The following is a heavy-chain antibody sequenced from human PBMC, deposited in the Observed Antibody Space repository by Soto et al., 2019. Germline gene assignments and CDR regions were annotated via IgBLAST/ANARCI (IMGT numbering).Heavy chain of an antibody. V-gene: IGHV3-23*01. J-gene: IGHJ4*02. CDR1: GFTFSSYA. D-gene: IGHD6-13*01. CDR3: AKVGSWNLDY. Sequence: GGSLRLSCAASGFTFSSYAMSWVRQDPGKGLEWVSAISGSGGSTYYADSVKGRFTISRDNSKNTLHLQMNSLRAEDTAVYYCAKVGSWNLDYWGQGTLVTVSS. CDR2: ISGSGGST.